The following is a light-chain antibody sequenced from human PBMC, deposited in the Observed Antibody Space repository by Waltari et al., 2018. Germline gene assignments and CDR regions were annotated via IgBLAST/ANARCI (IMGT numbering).Light chain of an antibody. CDR1: QRVNTN. CDR3: QQYHKWPPGG. Sequence: VVTQSPATLSVSPGKTVTLSCRASQRVNTNLAWYQQKPGQAPRLLIFAASTRAPGIPSRFGGSGSGTDFTLTITSLQFEDVGVYFCQQYHKWPPGGFGGGTKVEIE. J-gene: IGKJ4*01. CDR2: AAS. V-gene: IGKV3-15*01.